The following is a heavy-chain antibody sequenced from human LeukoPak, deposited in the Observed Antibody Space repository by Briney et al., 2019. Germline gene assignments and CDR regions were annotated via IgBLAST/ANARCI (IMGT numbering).Heavy chain of an antibody. Sequence: EASVTVSCTASGYTFTGYYMHWVRQAPGQGLEWMGWINPNSGGTNYARKVQGRVTMTADTSTSTSYMELRSLRSDDTAVYYCAREHSSSGDQFDYWGQGTLVTVSS. V-gene: IGHV1-2*02. CDR1: GYTFTGYY. CDR2: INPNSGGT. D-gene: IGHD6-13*01. CDR3: AREHSSSGDQFDY. J-gene: IGHJ4*02.